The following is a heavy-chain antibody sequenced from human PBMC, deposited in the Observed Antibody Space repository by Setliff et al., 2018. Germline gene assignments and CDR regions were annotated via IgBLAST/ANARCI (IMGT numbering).Heavy chain of an antibody. CDR2: FIPVLRKA. J-gene: IGHJ4*02. V-gene: IGHV1-69*13. CDR1: GGTFSSDV. D-gene: IGHD2-15*01. CDR3: ARELRSPYWHIDF. Sequence: GASVKVSCKASGGTFSSDVITWVRQAPGQGLEWMGRFIPVLRKANYAQRFQGRVTITADESTSTGYLELSRLRSEDTAIYYCARELRSPYWHIDFWGQGTLVTVS.